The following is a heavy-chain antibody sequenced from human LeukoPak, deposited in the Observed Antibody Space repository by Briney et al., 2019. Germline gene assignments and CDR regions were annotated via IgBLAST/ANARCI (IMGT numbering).Heavy chain of an antibody. V-gene: IGHV4-4*08. J-gene: IGHJ4*02. CDR1: GGSISDYY. CDR3: GGERNDNRWSFY. CDR2: FYNSGSS. D-gene: IGHD2-15*01. Sequence: PSETLSLTCIVSGGSISDYYWSWIRQPPGKGLEWIGHFYNSGSSNYNPSLKSRATISVDTSNNQFSLKLSSVTPADTAIYYLGGERNDNRWSFYWGQGTLVTVSS.